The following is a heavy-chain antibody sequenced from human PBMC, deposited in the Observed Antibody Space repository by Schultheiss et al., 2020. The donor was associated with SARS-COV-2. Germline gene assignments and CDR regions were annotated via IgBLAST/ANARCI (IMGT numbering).Heavy chain of an antibody. Sequence: SETLSLTCTVSGGSISSGSYYWSWIRQPAGKGLEWIGRIYTSGSTNYNPSLKSRVTISVDTSKNQFSLKLSSVTAADTAVYYCARDYSNYPNWFDPWGQGTLVTVSS. D-gene: IGHD4-11*01. CDR3: ARDYSNYPNWFDP. CDR2: IYTSGST. CDR1: GGSISSGSYY. J-gene: IGHJ5*02. V-gene: IGHV4-61*02.